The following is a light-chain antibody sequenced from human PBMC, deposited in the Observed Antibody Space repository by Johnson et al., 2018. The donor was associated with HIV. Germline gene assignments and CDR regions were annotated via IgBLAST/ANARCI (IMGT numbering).Light chain of an antibody. CDR3: GTWDSSLRVGV. CDR2: DNN. Sequence: QAVLTQPPSVSAAPGQRVTISCSGSRSNIGNNYVSWYQQLPGAAPKLLIYDNNKRPSGIPDRFSGSKSGTSATLGITGLQTGDEADYYCGTWDSSLRVGVFGTGTKVTVL. CDR1: RSNIGNNY. J-gene: IGLJ1*01. V-gene: IGLV1-51*01.